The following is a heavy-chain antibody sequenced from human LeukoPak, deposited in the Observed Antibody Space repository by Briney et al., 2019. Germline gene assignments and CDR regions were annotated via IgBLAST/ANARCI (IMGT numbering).Heavy chain of an antibody. V-gene: IGHV3-23*01. CDR1: GFTFSSYA. CDR3: AKAFVSYGDYAERFDP. J-gene: IGHJ5*02. Sequence: LSGGSLILSCAASGFTFSSYAMSWVRQAPGKGLEWVSAISGSGGSTYYADSVKGRFTISRDNSKNTLYLQMNSLRAEDTAVYYCAKAFVSYGDYAERFDPWGQGTLVTVSS. D-gene: IGHD4-17*01. CDR2: ISGSGGST.